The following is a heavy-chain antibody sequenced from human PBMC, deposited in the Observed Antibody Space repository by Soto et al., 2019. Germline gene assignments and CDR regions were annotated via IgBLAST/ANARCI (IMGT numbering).Heavy chain of an antibody. Sequence: QVQLVQSGAEVKKPGSSVKVSCKASGGTFSSYTISWVRQAPGQGLEWMGRIIPILGIANYAQKFQGRVTITADKSTSKAHMEGSSLGSGDPAVYFCARVLRVATMGVGFDYRGQGTLVTVSS. CDR3: ARVLRVATMGVGFDY. CDR1: GGTFSSYT. CDR2: IIPILGIA. D-gene: IGHD5-12*01. V-gene: IGHV1-69*02. J-gene: IGHJ4*02.